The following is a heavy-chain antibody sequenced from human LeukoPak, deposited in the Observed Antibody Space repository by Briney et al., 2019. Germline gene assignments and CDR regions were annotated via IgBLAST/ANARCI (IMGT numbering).Heavy chain of an antibody. V-gene: IGHV1-2*02. Sequence: ASVKVSCKASGYTFTGYYMHWVRQAPGQGLEWMRWINPNSGGTNYAQKFQGRVTMTRDTSISTAYMELSRLRSDDTAVYYCARGLYSSGWTIYWGQGTLVTVSS. CDR3: ARGLYSSGWTIY. CDR2: INPNSGGT. D-gene: IGHD6-19*01. CDR1: GYTFTGYY. J-gene: IGHJ4*02.